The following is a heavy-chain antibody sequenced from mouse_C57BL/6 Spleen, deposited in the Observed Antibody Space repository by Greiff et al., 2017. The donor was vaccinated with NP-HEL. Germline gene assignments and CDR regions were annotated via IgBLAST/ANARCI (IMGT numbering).Heavy chain of an antibody. Sequence: VQLKESGPVLVKPGASVKMSCKASGYTFTDYYMNWVKQSHGKSLEWIGVINPYNGGTSYNQKFKGKATLTVDKSSSTAYMELNSLTSEDSAVYYCAREDYYGSGAMDYWGQGTSVTVSS. D-gene: IGHD1-1*01. CDR3: AREDYYGSGAMDY. CDR2: INPYNGGT. V-gene: IGHV1-19*01. CDR1: GYTFTDYY. J-gene: IGHJ4*01.